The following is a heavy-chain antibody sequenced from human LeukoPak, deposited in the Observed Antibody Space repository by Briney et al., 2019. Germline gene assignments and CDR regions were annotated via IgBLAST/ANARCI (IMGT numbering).Heavy chain of an antibody. CDR1: GVTFSSYW. D-gene: IGHD3-22*01. CDR2: IKEDGSEK. V-gene: IGHV3-7*01. J-gene: IGHJ4*02. CDR3: ARGRFNYDSSGYSSFYH. Sequence: GGSLRLSCAASGVTFSSYWMSWVRQAPGKGLEWVANIKEDGSEKYYVDSVKGRFTISRDNTKNSLYLQMNSLRAEDTAVYYCARGRFNYDSSGYSSFYHWGQGTLVTVSS.